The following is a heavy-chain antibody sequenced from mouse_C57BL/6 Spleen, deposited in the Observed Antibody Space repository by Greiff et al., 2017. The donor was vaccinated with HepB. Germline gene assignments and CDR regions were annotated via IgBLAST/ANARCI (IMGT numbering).Heavy chain of an antibody. V-gene: IGHV1-81*01. CDR2: IYPRSGNT. CDR1: GYTFTSYG. D-gene: IGHD4-1*01. CDR3: ARSSEGLLGSFNAIDY. J-gene: IGHJ2*02. Sequence: VKLMESGAELARPGASVKLSCKASGYTFTSYGISWVKQSTGQGLEWIGEIYPRSGNTYYNEKFKGKATLTADKSSSTAYMELRSLTSEDSAVYFCARSSEGLLGSFNAIDYWGQGTSLTVSS.